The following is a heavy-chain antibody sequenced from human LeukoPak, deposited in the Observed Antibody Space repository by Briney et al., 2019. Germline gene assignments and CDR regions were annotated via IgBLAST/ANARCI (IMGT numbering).Heavy chain of an antibody. CDR2: INPSGGST. V-gene: IGHV1-46*01. CDR1: GGTFSSYA. CDR3: ARDWGSRWLPGY. J-gene: IGHJ4*02. Sequence: ASVKVSCKASGGTFSSYAISWVRQAPGQGLEWMGIINPSGGSTSYAQKFQGRVTMTRDTSTSTVYMELSSLRSEDTAVYYCARDWGSRWLPGYWGQGTLVTVSS. D-gene: IGHD5-24*01.